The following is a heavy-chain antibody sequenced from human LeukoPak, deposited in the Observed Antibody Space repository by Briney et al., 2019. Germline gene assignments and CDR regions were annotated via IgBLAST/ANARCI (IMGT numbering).Heavy chain of an antibody. D-gene: IGHD2-15*01. CDR2: IYYSGST. Sequence: SETLSLTCTVSGGSISSYYWSWIRQPPGKGLEWIGYIYYSGSTNYNPSLKSRVTISVHTSKNQFSLKLRSVTAAETAVYYCARRRSGYCSGGSCYSGTPVDWFDPWGQGTLVTVSS. V-gene: IGHV4-59*08. CDR3: ARRRSGYCSGGSCYSGTPVDWFDP. CDR1: GGSISSYY. J-gene: IGHJ5*02.